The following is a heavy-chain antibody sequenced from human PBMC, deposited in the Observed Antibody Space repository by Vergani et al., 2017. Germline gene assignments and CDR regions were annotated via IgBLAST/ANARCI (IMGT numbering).Heavy chain of an antibody. CDR2: INPSGGST. V-gene: IGHV1-46*01. Sequence: QVQLVQSGAEVKKPGASVKVSCKASGYTFTSYYMHWVRQAPGQGLEWMGIINPSGGSTSYAQKFQGRVTMTRDTSTSTVYMELSSLRSEDTAVYYCARVYYYDSSCYDFILDYWGQGTLVTVSS. D-gene: IGHD3-22*01. J-gene: IGHJ4*02. CDR1: GYTFTSYY. CDR3: ARVYYYDSSCYDFILDY.